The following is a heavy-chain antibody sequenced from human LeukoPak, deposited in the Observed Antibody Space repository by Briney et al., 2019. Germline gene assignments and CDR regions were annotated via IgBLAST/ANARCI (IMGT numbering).Heavy chain of an antibody. CDR1: GFTFTHAW. J-gene: IGHJ4*02. Sequence: PGGSLRLSCAASGFTFTHAWMSWVRQAPGKGLEWGGRIKSKGDGETNDYAATVKGRFFRARDESGVSGYMKMNSLTTEDTAVYFCITDLGLTMIRGVLVFWGQGALVTVSS. V-gene: IGHV3-15*05. CDR3: ITDLGLTMIRGVLVF. D-gene: IGHD3-10*01. CDR2: IKSKGDGETN.